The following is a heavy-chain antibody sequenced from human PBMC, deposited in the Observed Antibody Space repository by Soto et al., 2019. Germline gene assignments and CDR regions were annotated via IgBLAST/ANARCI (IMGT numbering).Heavy chain of an antibody. CDR3: ARGGVQHLKKFDY. Sequence: GASVKVSCKASGYTFSVYAIHWVRQAPRQRLEWMGWINAGNGNTEYSQTLQGRVTLTRDTSANTAYMELSGLRSEDTAVYYCARGGVQHLKKFDYWGQGTLVTVSS. CDR2: INAGNGNT. CDR1: GYTFSVYA. D-gene: IGHD3-3*01. V-gene: IGHV1-3*01. J-gene: IGHJ4*02.